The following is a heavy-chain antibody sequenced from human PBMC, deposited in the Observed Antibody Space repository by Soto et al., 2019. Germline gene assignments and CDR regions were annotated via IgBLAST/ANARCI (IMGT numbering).Heavy chain of an antibody. CDR3: AKAHHTAMVKIRITFDY. CDR1: GFTFSSYA. J-gene: IGHJ4*02. V-gene: IGHV3-23*01. Sequence: GGSLRLSCAASGFTFSSYAMSWVRQAPGKGPEWVSAISGSGGSTYYADSVKGRFTISRDNSKNTLYLQMNSLRAEDTAVYYCAKAHHTAMVKIRITFDYWGQGTLITVSS. CDR2: ISGSGGST. D-gene: IGHD5-18*01.